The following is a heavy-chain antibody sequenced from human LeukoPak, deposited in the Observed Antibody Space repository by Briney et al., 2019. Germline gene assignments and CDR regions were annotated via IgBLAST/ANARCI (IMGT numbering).Heavy chain of an antibody. D-gene: IGHD4-17*01. CDR1: GFTVSSYA. J-gene: IGHJ4*02. CDR2: IGYSAADT. Sequence: GGSLRLSCAASGFTVSSYAMTCVRQAPGEGLEWVSAIGYSAADTYYADSVKGRFTISRDNSMNTLYLQMSSLRADDTALYYCAKDDDGHHHGVDHWGQGTLVTVSS. CDR3: AKDDDGHHHGVDH. V-gene: IGHV3-23*01.